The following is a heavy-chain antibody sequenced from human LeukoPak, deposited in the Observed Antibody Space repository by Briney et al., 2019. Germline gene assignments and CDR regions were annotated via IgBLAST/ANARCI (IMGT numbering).Heavy chain of an antibody. D-gene: IGHD3-10*01. J-gene: IGHJ6*02. CDR3: ARGPPRYYYGSGSFYGMDV. Sequence: GASVKVSCKASGYTFTSYDINWVRQATGQGLEWIGWVNPNSGNTGYAQKFQGRVTMTRNTSISTAYMELSSLRSEDTAVYYCARGPPRYYYGSGSFYGMDVWGQGTTVSVSS. CDR2: VNPNSGNT. CDR1: GYTFTSYD. V-gene: IGHV1-8*01.